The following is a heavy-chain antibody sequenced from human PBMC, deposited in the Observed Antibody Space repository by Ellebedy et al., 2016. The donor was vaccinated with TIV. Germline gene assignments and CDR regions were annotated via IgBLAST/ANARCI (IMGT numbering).Heavy chain of an antibody. J-gene: IGHJ4*02. Sequence: MPSETLSLTCTVSGDSISSSSYYWDCIRQPPGKGLVWIGSIYYSVSTYHNPSLKIRVTISVDTSKNQFFMKLKSVTAADTAVYYCVRNLYYYDSSGYYPVPYFDYWGQGTLVTVSS. CDR3: VRNLYYYDSSGYYPVPYFDY. D-gene: IGHD3-22*01. CDR1: GDSISSSSYY. V-gene: IGHV4-39*01. CDR2: IYYSVST.